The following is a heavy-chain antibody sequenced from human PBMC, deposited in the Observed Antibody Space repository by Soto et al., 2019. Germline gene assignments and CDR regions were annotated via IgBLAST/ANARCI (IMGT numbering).Heavy chain of an antibody. V-gene: IGHV1-69*13. CDR1: GGTFGSYA. D-gene: IGHD4-17*01. J-gene: IGHJ6*02. CDR2: IIPILGTA. CDR3: ARSYGYYYYGMDV. Sequence: SVKVSCKASGGTFGSYAISWVRQAPGQGLEWMGGIIPILGTANYAQKFQGRVTITADESTSTAYMELSSLRSEDTAVYYCARSYGYYYYGMDVWGQGTTVTRLL.